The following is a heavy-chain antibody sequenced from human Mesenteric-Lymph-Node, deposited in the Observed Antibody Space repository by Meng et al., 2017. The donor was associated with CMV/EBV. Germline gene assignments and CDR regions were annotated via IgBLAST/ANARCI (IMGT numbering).Heavy chain of an antibody. Sequence: GGSLRLSCEASEFLFSTYAMHWVRQAPGQGLEWLAVISYDGTNKYYADSVKGRFTVSRDNVKNTLSVEMKSLSGDDTGMYFCARDDGGSSMDVWGQGTAVTVSS. D-gene: IGHD3-10*01. CDR1: EFLFSTYA. CDR2: ISYDGTNK. CDR3: ARDDGGSSMDV. J-gene: IGHJ6*02. V-gene: IGHV3-30*04.